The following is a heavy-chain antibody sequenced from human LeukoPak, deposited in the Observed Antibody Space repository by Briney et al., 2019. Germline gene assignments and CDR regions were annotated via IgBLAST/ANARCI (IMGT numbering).Heavy chain of an antibody. CDR2: IYYSGST. CDR3: ARHSDYYDSSGYPDI. J-gene: IGHJ3*02. Sequence: PSETLSLTCTVSGGSISSYYWSWIRQPPGKGLEWIGYIYYSGSTNYNPSLKSRVTISVDTSKNQFSLKLSSVTAADTAVYYCARHSDYYDSSGYPDIWGQGTMVTVSS. CDR1: GGSISSYY. D-gene: IGHD3-22*01. V-gene: IGHV4-59*01.